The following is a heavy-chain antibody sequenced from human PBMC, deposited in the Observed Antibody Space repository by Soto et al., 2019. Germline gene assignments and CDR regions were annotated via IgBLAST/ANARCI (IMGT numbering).Heavy chain of an antibody. CDR1: GYTFTSYA. V-gene: IGHV1-3*01. CDR3: ARGGRGAPRDGMDV. D-gene: IGHD3-10*01. Sequence: ASVKVSCKASGYTFTSYAMHWLRQAPGQRLEWMGWINAGNGNTKYSQKFQGRVTITRDTSASTAYMELSSLRSEDTAVYYCARGGRGAPRDGMDVWGQGTTVTVSS. CDR2: INAGNGNT. J-gene: IGHJ6*02.